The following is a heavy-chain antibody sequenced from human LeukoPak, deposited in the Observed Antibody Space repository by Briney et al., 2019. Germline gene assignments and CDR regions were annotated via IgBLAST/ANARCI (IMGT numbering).Heavy chain of an antibody. D-gene: IGHD3-10*01. CDR2: ISSSSSTI. V-gene: IGHV3-48*01. J-gene: IGHJ4*02. Sequence: GGSLRLSCAASGFTFSSYSMNRVRQAPGKGLEWVSYISSSSSTIYYADSVKGRFTISRDNAKNSLYLQMNSLRAEDTAVYYCASLSWYGSGGFDYWGQGTLVTVSS. CDR1: GFTFSSYS. CDR3: ASLSWYGSGGFDY.